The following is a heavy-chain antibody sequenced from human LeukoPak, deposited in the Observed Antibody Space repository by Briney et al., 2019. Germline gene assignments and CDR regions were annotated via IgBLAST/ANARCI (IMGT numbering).Heavy chain of an antibody. Sequence: GGSLRLSCAASGFTFSSYWISWVRQAPGKGLEWVANIKQDGSEKYYVDSVKGRFTISRDNAKNSLYLQMNSLRAEDTAVYYCARVEGYSSSWYTGVIEYYFDYWGQGTLVTVSS. CDR3: ARVEGYSSSWYTGVIEYYFDY. D-gene: IGHD6-13*01. J-gene: IGHJ4*02. CDR1: GFTFSSYW. V-gene: IGHV3-7*01. CDR2: IKQDGSEK.